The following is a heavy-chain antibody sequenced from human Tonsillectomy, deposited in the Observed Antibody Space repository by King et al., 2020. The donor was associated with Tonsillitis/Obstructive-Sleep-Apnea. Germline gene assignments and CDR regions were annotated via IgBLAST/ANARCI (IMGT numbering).Heavy chain of an antibody. J-gene: IGHJ4*02. CDR1: CGSIRSNNW. V-gene: IGHV4-4*02. Sequence: HLQESGPGLVKPSGTLSLTCAVSCGSIRSNNWWSWVRQLPWKGLEWIGEVYHSGSTNYNPSLKIPVTMSVEKSKNQFSLKVNSVTAADTAVYYCAREGFGDYEPHFDYWGQGALVTVAS. CDR2: VYHSGST. CDR3: AREGFGDYEPHFDY. D-gene: IGHD4-17*01.